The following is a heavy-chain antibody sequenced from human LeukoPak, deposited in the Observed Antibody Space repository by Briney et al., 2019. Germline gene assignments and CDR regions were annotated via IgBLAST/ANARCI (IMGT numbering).Heavy chain of an antibody. D-gene: IGHD6-6*01. CDR3: ARDPYSSTWSYGMDV. V-gene: IGHV3-7*03. CDR2: IKQDGSEE. Sequence: GGSLRLSCAASGFTFSSYCMSWVRQAPGKGLECVANIKQDGSEEVYVDSVKGRFTISRDNAKNSLFLQVNTLRAEDTAVYYCARDPYSSTWSYGMDVWGQGTTVTVSS. J-gene: IGHJ6*02. CDR1: GFTFSSYC.